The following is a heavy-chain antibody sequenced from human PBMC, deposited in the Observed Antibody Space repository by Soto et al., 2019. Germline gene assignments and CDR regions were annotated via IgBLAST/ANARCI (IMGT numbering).Heavy chain of an antibody. J-gene: IGHJ6*02. V-gene: IGHV3-11*01. CDR2: ISSSGSTI. Sequence: QVQLVESGGGLVKPGGSLRLSCAASGFTFSDYYMSWIRQAPGKGLEWVSYISSSGSTIYYADSVKGRFIISRDNAKNYLNLQMNSLRGEDAAANYCAGEHVGAYYYYGMDVWGQGTTVTVAS. D-gene: IGHD3-16*01. CDR3: AGEHVGAYYYYGMDV. CDR1: GFTFSDYY.